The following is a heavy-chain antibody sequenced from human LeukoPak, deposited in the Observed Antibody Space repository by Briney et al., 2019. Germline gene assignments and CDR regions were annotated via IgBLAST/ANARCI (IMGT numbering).Heavy chain of an antibody. CDR1: GYTFSTYG. CDR2: ISPYNGNT. CDR3: ARARADSTGYYGGDY. Sequence: ASVKVSCKASGYTFSTYGVSWVRQAPGQGLEWMGWISPYNGNTNYAQKLQGRVTMTTDTSTSTAYMELRSLRSGDTAIYYCARARADSTGYYGGDYWGQGTLVTVSS. D-gene: IGHD3-22*01. V-gene: IGHV1-18*01. J-gene: IGHJ4*02.